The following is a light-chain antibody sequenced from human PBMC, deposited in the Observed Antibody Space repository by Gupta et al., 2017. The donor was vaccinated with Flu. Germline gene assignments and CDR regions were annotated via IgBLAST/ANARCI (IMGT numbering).Light chain of an antibody. CDR2: ASF. CDR1: QDIDDH. CDR3: QRDNGGPRT. Sequence: DIQMTQSPSSLSAYVGDTVIITCRASQDIDDHLVWYHQKPGKPPSLLIYASFTLQSGVPRRFSGTRTGTRFTLTISGLQPEDVGSYYCQRDNGGPRTFGPGTKVKIK. J-gene: IGKJ3*01. V-gene: IGKV1-27*01.